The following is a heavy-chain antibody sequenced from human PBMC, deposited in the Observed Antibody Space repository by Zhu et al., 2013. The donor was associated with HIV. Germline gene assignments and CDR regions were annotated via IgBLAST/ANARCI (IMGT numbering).Heavy chain of an antibody. D-gene: IGHD4-4*01. J-gene: IGHJ4*03. CDR3: AREDRRLMTTPDY. CDR2: INPKNGGT. CDR1: RYTFTAYY. Sequence: QVQLVQSGTEVKKPGASLRVSCKTFRYTFTAYYIHWLRQAPGQGLEWMGWINPKNGGTNYAQNFKGRVTMTRDTSIDTAYMDLSNLKSDDTALYYCAREDRRLMTTPDYVGPGTLVTISS. V-gene: IGHV1-2*02.